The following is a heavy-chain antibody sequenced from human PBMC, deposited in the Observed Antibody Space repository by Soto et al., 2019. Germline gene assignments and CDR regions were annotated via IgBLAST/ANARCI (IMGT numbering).Heavy chain of an antibody. D-gene: IGHD6-13*01. CDR3: ASADSSSWMYSFDY. CDR2: ISAYNGNT. J-gene: IGHJ4*02. Sequence: QVQLVQSGAEVKKPGASVKVSCKASGYTFTSYGISWVRQAPGQGLEWMGWISAYNGNTNYAQKLQGRVTMTTDTSTSTAYMALRSRRSDDTAVYYWASADSSSWMYSFDYWGQGTLVTVAS. V-gene: IGHV1-18*01. CDR1: GYTFTSYG.